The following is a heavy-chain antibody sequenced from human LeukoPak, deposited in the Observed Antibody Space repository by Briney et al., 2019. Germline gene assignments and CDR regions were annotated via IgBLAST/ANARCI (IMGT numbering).Heavy chain of an antibody. D-gene: IGHD2-8*02. CDR1: GYSISSGYY. V-gene: IGHV4-38-2*02. CDR3: ARAVLI. CDR2: IHHSGST. J-gene: IGHJ4*02. Sequence: SETLSLTCTVSGYSISSGYYWGWIRQPPGKGLEWIGSIHHSGSTYYNPSLKSRVTILVDTSKNQFSLKLSSVTAADTAMYYCARAVLIWGQGTLVTVSS.